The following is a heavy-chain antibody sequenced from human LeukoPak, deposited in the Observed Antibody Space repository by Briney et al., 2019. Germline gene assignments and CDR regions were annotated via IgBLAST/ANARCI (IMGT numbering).Heavy chain of an antibody. CDR1: GFSFSDYW. CDR2: IKADGSAT. J-gene: IGHJ4*02. D-gene: IGHD3-22*01. Sequence: PGGSLRLSCAASGFSFSDYWMHWVRQAPGKGLAWVSRIKADGSATAYADSVKGRFTISRDNTKNMLYLRMNSLRAEDTALYYCARDMDEYDRSGYSDPLDYWGQGPPVTVSA. V-gene: IGHV3-74*01. CDR3: ARDMDEYDRSGYSDPLDY.